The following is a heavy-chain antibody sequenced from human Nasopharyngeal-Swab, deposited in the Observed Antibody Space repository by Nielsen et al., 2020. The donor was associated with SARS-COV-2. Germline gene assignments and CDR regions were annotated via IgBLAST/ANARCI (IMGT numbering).Heavy chain of an antibody. D-gene: IGHD2-21*02. V-gene: IGHV1-18*01. Sequence: ASVKVSCKASGYTFTSYGISWVRQAPGQGLEWMGWISAYNGNTNYAQKLQGRVTMTTDTSTSTAYMELRSLRSDDTAVYYCARDLGQVGDWYGMDVWGQGTTVTVSS. CDR2: ISAYNGNT. CDR1: GYTFTSYG. J-gene: IGHJ6*02. CDR3: ARDLGQVGDWYGMDV.